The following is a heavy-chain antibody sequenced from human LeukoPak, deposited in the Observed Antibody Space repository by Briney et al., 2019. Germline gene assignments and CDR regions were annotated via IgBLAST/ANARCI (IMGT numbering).Heavy chain of an antibody. J-gene: IGHJ6*02. V-gene: IGHV3-7*01. CDR3: AREGCSTTSCYRVPYYYYYYGMDV. CDR2: IKQDGSEK. CDR1: GFTFSSDW. D-gene: IGHD2-2*01. Sequence: TGGSLRLSCAASGFTFSSDWMSWVRQAPGKGVEWVANIKQDGSEKYYVDSVKGRFTISRDNAKNSLYLQMNSLRDEDTAVYYCAREGCSTTSCYRVPYYYYYYGMDVWGQGTTVTASS.